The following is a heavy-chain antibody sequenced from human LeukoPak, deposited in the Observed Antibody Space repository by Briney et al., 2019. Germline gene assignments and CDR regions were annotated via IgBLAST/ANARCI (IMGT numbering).Heavy chain of an antibody. V-gene: IGHV4-30-2*01. Sequence: SETLSLTCAVSGGSISSGGYSWSWIRQPPGKGLEWIGYIYHSGSTYYNPSLKSRVTISVDRSKNQFSLKLSSVPAADTAVYYCARGGYYYDSSGYLSGMDVWGQGTTVTVSS. D-gene: IGHD3-22*01. CDR2: IYHSGST. CDR3: ARGGYYYDSSGYLSGMDV. J-gene: IGHJ6*02. CDR1: GGSISSGGYS.